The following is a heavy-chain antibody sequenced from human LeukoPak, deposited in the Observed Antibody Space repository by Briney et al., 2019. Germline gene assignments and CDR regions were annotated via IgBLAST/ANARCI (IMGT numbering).Heavy chain of an antibody. CDR1: GGTFSSYA. Sequence: ASVKVSCKASGGTFSSYAISWVRQAPGQGLEWMGRIIPIFGTANYAQKFQGRVTITADKSTSTAYMELSSLRSEDTAVYYCARDFSRYYYMDVWGKGITVTVSS. CDR2: IIPIFGTA. D-gene: IGHD3-3*01. CDR3: ARDFSRYYYMDV. J-gene: IGHJ6*03. V-gene: IGHV1-69*06.